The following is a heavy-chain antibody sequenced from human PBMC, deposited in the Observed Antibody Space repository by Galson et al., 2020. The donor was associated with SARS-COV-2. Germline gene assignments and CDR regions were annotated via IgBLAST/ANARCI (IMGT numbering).Heavy chain of an antibody. CDR1: GGSISSYY. CDR2: IYTSGST. CDR3: ARASIAVADSYYFDY. V-gene: IGHV4-4*07. D-gene: IGHD6-19*01. J-gene: IGHJ4*02. Sequence: SETLSLTCTVSGGSISSYYWSWIRQPAGKGLEWIGRIYTSGSTNYNPSLKSRVTMSVDTSKNQFSLKLSSVTAADTAVYYCARASIAVADSYYFDYWGQGTLVTVSS.